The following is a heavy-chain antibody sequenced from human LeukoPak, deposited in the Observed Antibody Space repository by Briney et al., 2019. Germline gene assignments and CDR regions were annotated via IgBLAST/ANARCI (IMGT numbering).Heavy chain of an antibody. CDR2: IIPIFGTA. Sequence: ASVKVSCKASGGTFSNYAINWVRQAPGQGLEWMGGIIPIFGTANYAQKFQGRVTITADESTSTAYMELSSLRSEDTAVYYCARVRTMIVASPQYYGMDVWGQGTTVTVSS. D-gene: IGHD3-22*01. V-gene: IGHV1-69*13. CDR1: GGTFSNYA. J-gene: IGHJ6*02. CDR3: ARVRTMIVASPQYYGMDV.